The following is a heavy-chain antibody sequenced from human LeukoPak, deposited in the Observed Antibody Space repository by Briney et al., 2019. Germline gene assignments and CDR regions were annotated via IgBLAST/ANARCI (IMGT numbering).Heavy chain of an antibody. D-gene: IGHD3-10*01. CDR1: GYSISSGYY. J-gene: IGHJ5*02. CDR3: AKGYGSAFPGYNWFDP. CDR2: INHSGST. V-gene: IGHV4-38-2*02. Sequence: SETLSLTCTVSGYSISSGYYWGWIRQPPGKGLEWIGEINHSGSTNYNPSLKSRVTISVDTSKNQFSLKLSSVTAANTAVYYCAKGYGSAFPGYNWFDPWGQGTLVTVSS.